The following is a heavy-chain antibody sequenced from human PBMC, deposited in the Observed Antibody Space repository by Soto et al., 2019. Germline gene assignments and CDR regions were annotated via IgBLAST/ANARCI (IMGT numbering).Heavy chain of an antibody. V-gene: IGHV3-74*01. CDR1: GFTFNTRW. CDR2: IYFDGITT. J-gene: IGHJ4*02. CDR3: ARGGAMGVDY. Sequence: PGGSLRLSCTASGFTFNTRWMHWVRQAPGKGLVWASRIYFDGITTNYADSVKGRLTVSRDNAKNTVYLHANTLRDEDTAVYYCARGGAMGVDYWGQGTLVTVSS. D-gene: IGHD1-26*01.